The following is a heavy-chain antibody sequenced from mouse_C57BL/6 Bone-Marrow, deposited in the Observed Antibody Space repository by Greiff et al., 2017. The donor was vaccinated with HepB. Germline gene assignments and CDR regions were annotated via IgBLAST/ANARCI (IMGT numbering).Heavy chain of an antibody. D-gene: IGHD1-1*01. Sequence: VQLQQPGAELVKPGASVKMSCRASGYNFTNNWITWVRQRTGQGLEWIGDVFPGSGGSNNNEKFKRRATLTVDTSSSTAYMQLSSLTSEDSAVYYCARDYGSSGGAMDYWGQGTSVTVSS. CDR3: ARDYGSSGGAMDY. CDR2: VFPGSGGS. V-gene: IGHV1-55*01. CDR1: GYNFTNNW. J-gene: IGHJ4*01.